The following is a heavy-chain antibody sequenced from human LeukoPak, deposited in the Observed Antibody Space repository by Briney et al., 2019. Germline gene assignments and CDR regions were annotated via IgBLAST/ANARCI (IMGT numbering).Heavy chain of an antibody. CDR1: GFTFSSYG. V-gene: IGHV3-30*18. CDR3: AKQESSGSYPYYFDY. CDR2: ISYDGSNK. J-gene: IGHJ4*02. Sequence: PGGSLRLSCAASGFTFSSYGMHWVRQAPGKGLEWVAVISYDGSNKYYADSVKGRFTISRDNSKNTVYVQMNSLRAEDTAIYYCAKQESSGSYPYYFDYWGQGTLVTVSS. D-gene: IGHD3-22*01.